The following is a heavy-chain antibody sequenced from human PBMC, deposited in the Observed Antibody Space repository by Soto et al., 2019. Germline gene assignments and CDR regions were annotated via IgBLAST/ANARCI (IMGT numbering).Heavy chain of an antibody. V-gene: IGHV1-18*01. CDR1: GYTFTSYG. CDR3: AREAAAGTLDY. D-gene: IGHD6-13*01. CDR2: ISAYNGNT. J-gene: IGHJ4*02. Sequence: QVQLVQSGAEVKKPGASVKVSCKASGYTFTSYGISWVRQAPGQGLGWMGWISAYNGNTNHAQNLQGRVTVTTDTSTSTAYMELRSMRSDDTAVYYCAREAAAGTLDYWGQGTLVTVSS.